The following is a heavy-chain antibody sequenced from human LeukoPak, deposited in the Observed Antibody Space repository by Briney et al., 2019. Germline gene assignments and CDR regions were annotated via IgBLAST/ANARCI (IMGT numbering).Heavy chain of an antibody. Sequence: ASVKVSCKASGYTFTSYGISWVRQAPGQGLEWMGWINPNSGGTNYAQKFQGRVTMTRDTSISTAYMELSRLRSDDTAVYYCARVISGYDSPYYFDYWGQGTLVTVSS. J-gene: IGHJ4*02. CDR3: ARVISGYDSPYYFDY. CDR1: GYTFTSYG. D-gene: IGHD5-12*01. V-gene: IGHV1-2*02. CDR2: INPNSGGT.